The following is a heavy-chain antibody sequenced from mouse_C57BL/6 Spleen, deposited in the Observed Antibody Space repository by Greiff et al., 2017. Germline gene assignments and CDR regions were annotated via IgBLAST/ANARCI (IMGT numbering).Heavy chain of an antibody. CDR3: TTGLANPYYAMDY. Sequence: EVQLQESGAELVRPGASVKLSCTASGFNIKDDYMHWVKQRPEQGLEWIGWIDPENGDTEYASKFQGKATITADTSSNTAYLQLSSLTSEDTAVYYCTTGLANPYYAMDYWGQGTSVTVSS. V-gene: IGHV14-4*01. J-gene: IGHJ4*01. CDR1: GFNIKDDY. CDR2: IDPENGDT. D-gene: IGHD1-1*01.